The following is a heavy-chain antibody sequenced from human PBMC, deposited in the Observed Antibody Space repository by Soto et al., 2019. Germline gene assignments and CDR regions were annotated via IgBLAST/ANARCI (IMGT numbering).Heavy chain of an antibody. J-gene: IGHJ6*02. CDR3: ARVRALYNSYYYGMDV. D-gene: IGHD1-1*01. Sequence: QVQLVESGGGVVQPGRSLRLSCAASGFTFSTYAMHWVRQAPGKGLEWVAIISYDGSNKYYADSVKGRFTISRDNSKSTLYLQMNSLRAEDTAVYYCARVRALYNSYYYGMDVWGQGTTVTVSS. V-gene: IGHV3-30-3*01. CDR1: GFTFSTYA. CDR2: ISYDGSNK.